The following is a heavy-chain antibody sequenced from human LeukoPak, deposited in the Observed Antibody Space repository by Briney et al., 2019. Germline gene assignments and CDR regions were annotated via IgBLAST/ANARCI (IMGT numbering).Heavy chain of an antibody. J-gene: IGHJ6*02. CDR1: GYTFSGNY. D-gene: IGHD2-2*01. CDR2: INPNNGGT. CDR3: ARDHCATTGCYEDYYYGLDV. V-gene: IGHV1-2*02. Sequence: ASVKVSCKASGYTFSGNYIQWVRQAPGQGLERMGWINPNNGGTNYAQNFQGRVTMTRDTSISTAYMELSRLTSDDTAVYYCARDHCATTGCYEDYYYGLDVWGQGTTVTVSS.